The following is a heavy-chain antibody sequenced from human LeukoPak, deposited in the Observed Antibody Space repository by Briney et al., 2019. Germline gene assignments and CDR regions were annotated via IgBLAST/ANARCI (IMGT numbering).Heavy chain of an antibody. Sequence: GGSLRLSCVASGFTFSSHSINWVRQAPGKGLEWIATVTSTSKIHYADSVKGRFTISRDNAENSVYLQMNSLRDEDTAVYSCARAQTLFWEFDGFDIWGRGTKVTVSS. CDR1: GFTFSSHS. D-gene: IGHD3-3*01. V-gene: IGHV3-69-1*01. CDR2: VTSTSKI. J-gene: IGHJ3*02. CDR3: ARAQTLFWEFDGFDI.